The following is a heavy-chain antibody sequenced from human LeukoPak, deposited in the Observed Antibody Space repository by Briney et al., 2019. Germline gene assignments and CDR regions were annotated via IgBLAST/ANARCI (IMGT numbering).Heavy chain of an antibody. D-gene: IGHD4-17*01. J-gene: IGHJ6*02. CDR2: ISHSGTT. V-gene: IGHV4-4*02. CDR1: GGSISSSNW. Sequence: SGTLSLTCVVSGGSISSSNWWSWVRQSPGKGLVWIGEISHSGTTKYNPSLKSRVTLSVDKSKNQFSLKLSSVTAADTAVYYCARDTTVIYGMDVWGQGTTVTVSS. CDR3: ARDTTVIYGMDV.